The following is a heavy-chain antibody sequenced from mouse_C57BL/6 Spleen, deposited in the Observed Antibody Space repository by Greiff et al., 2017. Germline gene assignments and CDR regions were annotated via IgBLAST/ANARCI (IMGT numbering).Heavy chain of an antibody. V-gene: IGHV1-26*01. CDR1: GYTFPHYY. Sequence: VQLQQSGPELVKPGASVKISCKASGYTFPHYYMNWVKQSHGKSFEWIGDINPNNVGPSHNQKFKGKATLTVDKSSSPAYMELRSLPTEDSAAYYCARPHYYDSSWQPNYWGQGTTLTVAS. CDR2: INPNNVGP. J-gene: IGHJ2*01. D-gene: IGHD1-1*01. CDR3: ARPHYYDSSWQPNY.